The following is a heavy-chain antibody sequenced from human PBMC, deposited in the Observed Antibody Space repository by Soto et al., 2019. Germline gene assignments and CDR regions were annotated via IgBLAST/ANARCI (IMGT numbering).Heavy chain of an antibody. D-gene: IGHD2-21*02. Sequence: LVESGGDLVYPGGSLRLSCVASGFRFSDHSMNWVRQAPVKGLQWISYISSNSDTTYYADSVKGRFTVSRDNAKNALFLQMNSLRDDDTATYYCARLPKGSLVTAWGQGARVTVSS. CDR1: GFRFSDHS. CDR3: ARLPKGSLVTA. V-gene: IGHV3-48*02. J-gene: IGHJ4*02. CDR2: ISSNSDTT.